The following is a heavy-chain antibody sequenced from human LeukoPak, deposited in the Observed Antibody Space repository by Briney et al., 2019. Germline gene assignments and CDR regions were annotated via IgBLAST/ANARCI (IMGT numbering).Heavy chain of an antibody. V-gene: IGHV4-59*01. Sequence: SETLSLTCAVYGGSFSGYYWSWIRQPPGKGLECIGYIYFSGSTNYNPSLKSRVTISVDTSNNQFSPKLSSVTAADTAVYYCARGHKESSWSGGYFDLWGRGTLVTVSS. CDR2: IYFSGST. CDR3: ARGHKESSWSGGYFDL. D-gene: IGHD6-13*01. CDR1: GGSFSGYY. J-gene: IGHJ2*01.